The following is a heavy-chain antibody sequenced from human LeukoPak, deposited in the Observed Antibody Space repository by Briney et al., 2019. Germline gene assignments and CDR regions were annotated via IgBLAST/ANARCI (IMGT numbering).Heavy chain of an antibody. Sequence: SETLSLTCTVSGGSISSYYWTWIRQPAGKGLEWIGRIYTSGSTNYNPSLKSRVTMSVDTPKNQFSLKLSSVTAADTAVYYCARGGSRITFGGVIVTGWYFDLWGRGTLVTVSS. D-gene: IGHD3-16*02. V-gene: IGHV4-4*07. CDR1: GGSISSYY. J-gene: IGHJ2*01. CDR2: IYTSGST. CDR3: ARGGSRITFGGVIVTGWYFDL.